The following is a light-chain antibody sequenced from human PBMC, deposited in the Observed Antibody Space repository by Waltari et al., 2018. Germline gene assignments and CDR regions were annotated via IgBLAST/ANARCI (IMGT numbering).Light chain of an antibody. CDR3: QTGGHGTWV. CDR1: SGHSSNV. Sequence: QLVLTQSPSASASLGASVKLTCPLSSGHSSNVIAWLQPQPEKGPRYLMKVNSDGSHRKGDGIPDRFSGSSSGAERYLTISNLQSEDEADYYCQTGGHGTWVFGGGTKLTVL. CDR2: VNSDGSH. V-gene: IGLV4-69*01. J-gene: IGLJ3*02.